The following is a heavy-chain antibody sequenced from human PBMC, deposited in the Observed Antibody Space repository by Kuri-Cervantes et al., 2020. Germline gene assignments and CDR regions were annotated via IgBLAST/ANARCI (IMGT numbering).Heavy chain of an antibody. CDR2: ISGSGGST. CDR1: GFTFSSYA. D-gene: IGHD2-2*01. V-gene: IGHV3-23*01. CDR3: AREGFREYQLLWGGYYFDY. Sequence: GGSLRLSCAASGFTFSSYAMSWVRQAPGKGLEWVSAISGSGGSTYYADSVKGRFTISRDNSKNTLYLQMNSLRAEDTAVYYCAREGFREYQLLWGGYYFDYWGQGTRGTVSS. J-gene: IGHJ4*02.